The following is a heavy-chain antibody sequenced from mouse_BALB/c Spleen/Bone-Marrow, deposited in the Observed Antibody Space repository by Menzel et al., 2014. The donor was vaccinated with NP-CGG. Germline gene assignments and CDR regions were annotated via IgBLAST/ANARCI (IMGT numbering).Heavy chain of an antibody. CDR1: GFTFSSYV. D-gene: IGHD4-1*02. J-gene: IGHJ3*01. V-gene: IGHV5-6*01. Sequence: EVMLVESGGDLVKPGGSLKLSCAASGFTFSSYVMSWVRQTPDKRLEWVATINNGGTYTYYPDSVKGRFTISRDNAKNTLYLQMSSLKSEDTAMYYCALNWDSAYWGQGTLVTVSA. CDR2: INNGGTYT. CDR3: ALNWDSAY.